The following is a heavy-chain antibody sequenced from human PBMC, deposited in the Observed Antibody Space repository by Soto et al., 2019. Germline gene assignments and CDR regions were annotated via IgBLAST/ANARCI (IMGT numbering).Heavy chain of an antibody. Sequence: EVQLVESGGGLIQPGGSLRLSCAASGFTVSSNYMSWVRQAPGKGLEWVSVIYSGGSTYYADSVKGRFTISRDNSKNTLCLQMNRLRAEDTAVYYCARDRVESGYPEYFQHWGQGTLVTVSS. CDR3: ARDRVESGYPEYFQH. D-gene: IGHD3-22*01. J-gene: IGHJ1*01. CDR2: IYSGGST. V-gene: IGHV3-53*01. CDR1: GFTVSSNY.